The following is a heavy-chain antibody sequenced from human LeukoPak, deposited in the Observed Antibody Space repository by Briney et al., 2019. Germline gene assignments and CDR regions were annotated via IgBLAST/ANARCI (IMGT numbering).Heavy chain of an antibody. D-gene: IGHD3-22*01. J-gene: IGHJ4*02. V-gene: IGHV4-34*01. CDR3: SRQVVGNDY. CDR2: INHSGYT. CDR1: GESSFSSYY. Sequence: SGTLSLTCAVYGESSFSSYYWSWIRQTPGGALEWIGEINHSGYTNYNPSLKSRVTLSIDTSKNQFSLRLNSVTAADTSVYYCSRQVVGNDYWGQGTLVTVSS.